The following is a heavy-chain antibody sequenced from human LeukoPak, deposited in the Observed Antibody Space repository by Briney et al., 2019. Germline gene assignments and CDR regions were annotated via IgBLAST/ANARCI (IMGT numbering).Heavy chain of an antibody. D-gene: IGHD6-19*01. CDR3: AKIERWLVHGFDL. Sequence: GGSLRLSCAASGFTFSSYSMNWVRQAPGKGLEWVASISGNGGSTYYADSVKGRFTISRDNSRNAVFLQMISPRDDDTAIYYCAKIERWLVHGFDLWGRGTLVTVSS. V-gene: IGHV3-23*01. CDR1: GFTFSSYS. J-gene: IGHJ2*01. CDR2: ISGNGGST.